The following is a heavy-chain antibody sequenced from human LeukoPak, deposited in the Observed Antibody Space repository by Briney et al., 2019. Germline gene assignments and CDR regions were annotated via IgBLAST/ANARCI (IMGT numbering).Heavy chain of an antibody. J-gene: IGHJ4*02. D-gene: IGHD3-22*01. CDR1: GFTFSSYW. Sequence: GGSLRLSCAASGFTFSSYWMSWVRQAPGKGLEWVANIKQDGSEKYYVDSVKGRFTISRDNAKNSLSLQVNSLRAEDTAVYYCARSRSGYYEDYWGQGTLVTVSS. CDR2: IKQDGSEK. CDR3: ARSRSGYYEDY. V-gene: IGHV3-7*01.